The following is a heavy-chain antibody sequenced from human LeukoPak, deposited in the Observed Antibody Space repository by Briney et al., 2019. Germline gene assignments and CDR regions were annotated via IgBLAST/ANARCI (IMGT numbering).Heavy chain of an antibody. CDR1: GYTFTSYG. V-gene: IGHV1-18*01. Sequence: ASVKVSCKASGYTFTSYGISWVRQAPGQGLEWMGWISAYNGNTNYAQKLQGRVTMTTDTSTSTAYMELRSLRPDDTAVYYCARDSRGYSYERFDYWGQGTLVTVSS. D-gene: IGHD5-18*01. CDR2: ISAYNGNT. CDR3: ARDSRGYSYERFDY. J-gene: IGHJ4*02.